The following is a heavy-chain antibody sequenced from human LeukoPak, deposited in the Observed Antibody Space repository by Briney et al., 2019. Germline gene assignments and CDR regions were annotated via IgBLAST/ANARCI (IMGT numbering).Heavy chain of an antibody. Sequence: SETLSLTCTVSGGSISSYYWSWIRQPAGKGLEWIGRIYTSGSTNYNPSLKSRVTMSVDTSKNQFSLKLSSVTAADTAVYYCARDNLVVVMDAFDIWGQGTMVTVSS. V-gene: IGHV4-4*07. CDR1: GGSISSYY. D-gene: IGHD3-22*01. CDR3: ARDNLVVVMDAFDI. CDR2: IYTSGST. J-gene: IGHJ3*02.